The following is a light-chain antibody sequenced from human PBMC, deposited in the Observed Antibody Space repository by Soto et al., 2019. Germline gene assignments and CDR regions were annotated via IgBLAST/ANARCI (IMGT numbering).Light chain of an antibody. Sequence: QAVVTQEPSFSVSPGGTVTLTCGLSSGSVSTSYYPSWYQQTPGQAPRTLIYSTNTRSSGVPDRFSGSTLGNKAALTITGAQADDESDYYCVLYMGSNWVFGGGTKLTVL. CDR1: SGSVSTSYY. V-gene: IGLV8-61*01. J-gene: IGLJ3*02. CDR3: VLYMGSNWV. CDR2: STN.